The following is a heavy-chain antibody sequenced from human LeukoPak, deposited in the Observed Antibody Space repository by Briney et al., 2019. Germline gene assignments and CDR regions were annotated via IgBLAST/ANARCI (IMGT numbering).Heavy chain of an antibody. CDR3: TRAGGAYCGGDCYSGY. CDR1: GFTVSSNY. CDR2: IRSKAYGGTT. J-gene: IGHJ4*02. D-gene: IGHD2-21*02. V-gene: IGHV3-49*03. Sequence: GGALRLSCAASGFTVSSNYMSWFRQAPGKGLEWVGFIRSKAYGGTTEYAASVKGRFTISRDDSKSIAYLQMNSLKTEDTAVYYCTRAGGAYCGGDCYSGYWGQGTLVTVSS.